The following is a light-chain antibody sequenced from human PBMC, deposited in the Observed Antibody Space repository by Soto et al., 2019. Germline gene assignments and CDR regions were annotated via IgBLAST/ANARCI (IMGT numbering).Light chain of an antibody. CDR2: EVR. CDR1: ASDVGAYNY. CDR3: ASYAKSDTFV. J-gene: IGLJ1*01. V-gene: IGLV2-14*01. Sequence: QSVLTQPASVSGSPGQSITISCTGTASDVGAYNYVSWYQHHPGKAPKLMVYEVRNRPSGVSNRFSGSKSVNTASLTISGLQPEDEADYYCASYAKSDTFVFGNGTKVTV.